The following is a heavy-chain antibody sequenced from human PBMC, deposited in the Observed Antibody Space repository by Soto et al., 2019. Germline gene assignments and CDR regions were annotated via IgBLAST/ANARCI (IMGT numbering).Heavy chain of an antibody. V-gene: IGHV4-4*02. J-gene: IGHJ4*02. CDR2: IYHSGST. Sequence: PSETLSLTCAVSGCSISTSNWWNWVRQPPGKGLEWIGEIYHSGSTNYNPSLKSRVTISVDKSKNQFSLKLTSVTAADTAVYYCARDKITGPFDYWGQGTLVTVS. CDR1: GCSISTSNW. D-gene: IGHD2-8*02. CDR3: ARDKITGPFDY.